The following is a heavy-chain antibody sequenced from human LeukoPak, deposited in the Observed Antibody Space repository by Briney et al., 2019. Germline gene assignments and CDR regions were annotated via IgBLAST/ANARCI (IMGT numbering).Heavy chain of an antibody. Sequence: GASVKVSCKASGYTFTSYYMHWVRQAPGQGLEWMGIINPSGGSTSYAQKFQGRVTMTRDTSTSTVYMELSSLRSEDTAVYYCARALMVRSWTLPPHAYFDYWGQGTWSPSPQ. J-gene: IGHJ4*02. V-gene: IGHV1-46*01. CDR2: INPSGGST. D-gene: IGHD3-10*01. CDR1: GYTFTSYY. CDR3: ARALMVRSWTLPPHAYFDY.